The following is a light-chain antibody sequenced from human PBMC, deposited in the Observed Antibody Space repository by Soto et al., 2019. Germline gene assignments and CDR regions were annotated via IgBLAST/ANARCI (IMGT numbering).Light chain of an antibody. CDR1: QSVLYRSNKKNY. J-gene: IGKJ1*01. Sequence: DIVMTQSPDSLAVSLGGTATIHCKSSQSVLYRSNKKNYLAWYQQKTGQPPKLLFYWASTRQSGVPDRLSGSGSGTDFTLTISSLQAEDVAVYYCQQYYTTLRTFGQGTKVDIK. V-gene: IGKV4-1*01. CDR3: QQYYTTLRT. CDR2: WAS.